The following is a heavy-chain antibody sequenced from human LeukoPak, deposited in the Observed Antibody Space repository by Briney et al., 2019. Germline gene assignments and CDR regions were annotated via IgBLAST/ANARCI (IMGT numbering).Heavy chain of an antibody. CDR3: VRAVGAVAGPGDWFDP. D-gene: IGHD6-19*01. CDR1: GGSITTSSFS. CDR2: FYYTGDT. J-gene: IGHJ5*02. Sequence: SETLSLTCTVSGGSITTSSFSWGWLRQTPGKGLEWIGTFYYTGDTYYNRSLKSRATIAVDTSKDQFFLALSSVTAADTAVYYCVRAVGAVAGPGDWFDPWGPGTLVTVSS. V-gene: IGHV4-39*01.